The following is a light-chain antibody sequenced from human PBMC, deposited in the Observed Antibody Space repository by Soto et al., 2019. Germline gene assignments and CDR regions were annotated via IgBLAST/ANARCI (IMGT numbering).Light chain of an antibody. CDR3: QQYDVYST. J-gene: IGKJ1*01. Sequence: DIQMTQSPSTLCASVGDTVTVSRRASQSVSGWLAWYQQKPGEAPKLLIYDASALPRGVPSRLSGSGFGTEFTLTISSLQPDDCGLYYCQQYDVYSTFGQGTKVDI. CDR1: QSVSGW. CDR2: DAS. V-gene: IGKV1-5*01.